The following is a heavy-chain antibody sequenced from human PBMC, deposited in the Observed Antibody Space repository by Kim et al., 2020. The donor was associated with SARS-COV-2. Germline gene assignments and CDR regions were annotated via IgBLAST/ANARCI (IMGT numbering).Heavy chain of an antibody. V-gene: IGHV3-23*01. Sequence: GGSLRLSCAASGFTFSSYGMSWVRQVPGKGLEWVSGITSGDKTYYADSVKGRFTISRDNSKNTLYLQMNSLGAEDTAVYHCTRTTDFEYWGQGTLVTVSS. CDR1: GFTFSSYG. CDR2: ITSGDKT. CDR3: TRTTDFEY. J-gene: IGHJ4*02.